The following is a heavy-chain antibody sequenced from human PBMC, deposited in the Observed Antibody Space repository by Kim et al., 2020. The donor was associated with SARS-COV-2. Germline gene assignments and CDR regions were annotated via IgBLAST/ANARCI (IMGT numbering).Heavy chain of an antibody. D-gene: IGHD3-16*02. V-gene: IGHV3-30*02. J-gene: IGHJ4*02. Sequence: DPVNGRFTISRDNSKNTLYLQMNSLRAEDTAVYYCAKDRLRLGELSPCDYWGQGTLVTVSS. CDR3: AKDRLRLGELSPCDY.